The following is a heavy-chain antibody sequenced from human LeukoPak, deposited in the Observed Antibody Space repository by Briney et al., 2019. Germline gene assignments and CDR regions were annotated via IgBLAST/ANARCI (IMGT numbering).Heavy chain of an antibody. CDR1: GYTFTGYY. J-gene: IGHJ6*03. CDR3: ARGPAAYYYMDV. D-gene: IGHD2-2*01. Sequence: ASVKVSCKASGYTFTGYYMHWVRQAPGQGLEWMAWINPNSGGTNYAQKFQGWVTMTRDTSISTAYMELSRLRSDDTAVYYCARGPAAYYYMDVWGKGTTVTVSS. CDR2: INPNSGGT. V-gene: IGHV1-2*04.